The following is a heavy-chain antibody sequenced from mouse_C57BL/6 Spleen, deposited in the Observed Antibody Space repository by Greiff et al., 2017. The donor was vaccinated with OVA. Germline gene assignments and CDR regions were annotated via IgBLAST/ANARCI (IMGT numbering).Heavy chain of an antibody. CDR3: ARSDYGSSLYYAMDY. Sequence: QVQLQQSGPELVKPGASVKISCKASGYSFTSYYIHWVKQRPGQGLEWIGWIYPGSGNTKYNEKFKGKATLTADTSSSTAYMQLSSLTSEDSAVYYCARSDYGSSLYYAMDYWGQGTSGTVSS. D-gene: IGHD1-1*01. CDR1: GYSFTSYY. CDR2: IYPGSGNT. J-gene: IGHJ4*01. V-gene: IGHV1-66*01.